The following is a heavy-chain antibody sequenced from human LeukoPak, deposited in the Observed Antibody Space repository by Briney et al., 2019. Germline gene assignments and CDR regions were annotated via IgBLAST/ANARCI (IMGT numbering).Heavy chain of an antibody. CDR2: IYSGGST. J-gene: IGHJ3*02. Sequence: GGSRRLSCAASGFTVSSNYMSWVRQAPGKGLEWVSVIYSGGSTYYADSVKGRFTISRDNSKNTLYLQMNSLRAEDTAVYYCARAQNSGYSWAGFDIWGQGTMVTVSS. D-gene: IGHD5-12*01. CDR3: ARAQNSGYSWAGFDI. V-gene: IGHV3-53*01. CDR1: GFTVSSNY.